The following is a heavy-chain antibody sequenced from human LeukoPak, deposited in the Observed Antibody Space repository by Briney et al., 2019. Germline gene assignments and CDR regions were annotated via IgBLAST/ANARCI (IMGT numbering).Heavy chain of an antibody. CDR1: GFSFSSYW. D-gene: IGHD1-26*01. Sequence: PGGSLRLSCAASGFSFSSYWMSWVRQAPGKGLEWVDNIKQDGSEKYYVDYVKGRFTISRDNAKNSLYLQMNSLRAEDTAVYYCARVYGRGYRGSYPIDYWGQGTLVTVSS. CDR2: IKQDGSEK. J-gene: IGHJ4*02. V-gene: IGHV3-7*01. CDR3: ARVYGRGYRGSYPIDY.